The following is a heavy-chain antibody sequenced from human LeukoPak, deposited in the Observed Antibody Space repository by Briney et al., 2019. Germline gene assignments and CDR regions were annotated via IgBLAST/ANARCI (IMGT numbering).Heavy chain of an antibody. Sequence: GGSLRLSCAVSGFTVSNNYMSWVRQAPGKGLEWVSVIYILGSAYYADSVKGRFTISRDNSKNTLYLQMNSLRAEDTGVYYCARGHVASWIPGEWGQGTLGTVSS. CDR1: GFTVSNNY. CDR2: IYILGSA. CDR3: ARGHVASWIPGE. D-gene: IGHD5-18*01. J-gene: IGHJ4*02. V-gene: IGHV3-66*01.